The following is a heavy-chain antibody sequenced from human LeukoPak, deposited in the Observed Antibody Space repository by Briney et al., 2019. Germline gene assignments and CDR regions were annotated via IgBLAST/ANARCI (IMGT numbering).Heavy chain of an antibody. CDR1: GYTFTGYY. J-gene: IGHJ4*02. V-gene: IGHV1-69*04. CDR3: ARDSLDSSGYTGY. CDR2: IIPILGIA. Sequence: SVKVSCKASGYTFTGYYMHWVRQAPGQGLEWMGRIIPILGIANYAQKFQGRVTITADKSTSTAYMELSSLRSEDTAVYYCARDSLDSSGYTGYWGQGTLVTVSS. D-gene: IGHD3-22*01.